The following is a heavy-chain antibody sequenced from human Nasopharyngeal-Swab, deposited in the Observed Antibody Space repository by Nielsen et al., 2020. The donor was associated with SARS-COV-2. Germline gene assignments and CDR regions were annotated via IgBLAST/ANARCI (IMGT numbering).Heavy chain of an antibody. J-gene: IGHJ4*02. V-gene: IGHV4-31*03. CDR1: GGSIRNDGYF. CDR2: VYYGGSP. D-gene: IGHD3-10*01. CDR3: ARVSLTLHGSGNGLDY. Sequence: SETLSLTCTVSGGSIRNDGYFWSWVRQHPDKGLEWMGSVYYGGSPYYNPSLKSRLTISVDTSENQFSLMLTSVTASDTGVYYCARVSLTLHGSGNGLDYWGQGTLVTVSS.